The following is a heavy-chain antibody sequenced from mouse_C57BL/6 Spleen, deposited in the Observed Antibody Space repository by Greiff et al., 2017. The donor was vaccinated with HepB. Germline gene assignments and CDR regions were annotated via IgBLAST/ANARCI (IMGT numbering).Heavy chain of an antibody. D-gene: IGHD1-1*01. V-gene: IGHV1-72*01. CDR3: SREALTTVVEGAWFAY. CDR2: IDPNSGDT. CDR1: GYTFTSYW. J-gene: IGHJ3*01. Sequence: QVQLQQPGAELVKPGASVKLSCKASGYTFTSYWMNWVKQRPGRGLEWVGRIDPNSGDTTYNEKLKNKATLTVEKPSSTAYMQLSSLTSEDSAVYYFSREALTTVVEGAWFAYWGQGTLVTVSA.